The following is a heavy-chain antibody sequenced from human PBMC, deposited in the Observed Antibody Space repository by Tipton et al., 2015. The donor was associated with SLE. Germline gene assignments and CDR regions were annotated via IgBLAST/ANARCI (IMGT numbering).Heavy chain of an antibody. CDR3: ARYISAEDY. V-gene: IGHV5-10-1*01. CDR2: IDPSDSYT. CDR1: GYTFTTYW. D-gene: IGHD1-14*01. Sequence: QLVQSGAELKKPGESLRISCQGSGYTFTTYWISWVRQMPGKGLEWMGRIDPSDSYTHYNPSFQGHVTISVDKSINTAYLQWNSLKASDTAMYYCARYISAEDYWGQGTLVTVSS. J-gene: IGHJ4*02.